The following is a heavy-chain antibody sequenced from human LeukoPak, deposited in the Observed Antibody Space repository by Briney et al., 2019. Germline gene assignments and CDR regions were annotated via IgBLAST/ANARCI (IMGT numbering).Heavy chain of an antibody. V-gene: IGHV3-48*01. Sequence: PGGSLRLSCAASGFTFSSYNMNWVRQAPGKGLERVSYISISSTTIYYADSVKGRFTIYRDNGKNSLSLQMNSLRAEDTAVYYCASSTYYYDSSGTRHWYFDLWGRGTLVTVSS. CDR3: ASSTYYYDSSGTRHWYFDL. CDR1: GFTFSSYN. CDR2: ISISSTTI. J-gene: IGHJ2*01. D-gene: IGHD3-22*01.